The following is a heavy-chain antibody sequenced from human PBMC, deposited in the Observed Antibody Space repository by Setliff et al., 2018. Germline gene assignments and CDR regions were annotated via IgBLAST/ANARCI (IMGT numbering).Heavy chain of an antibody. CDR1: GGSFSGYY. Sequence: SETLSLTCAVYGGSFSGYYWNWIRQPAGKGLEWIGRIYSSGNTNYNPSFKSRLTILRDKSRNQFSLNLDSVTAADTAVYYCARGYLDKTLHYGMDVWGQGTTVTV. J-gene: IGHJ6*02. CDR2: IYSSGNT. V-gene: IGHV4-59*10. D-gene: IGHD1-1*01. CDR3: ARGYLDKTLHYGMDV.